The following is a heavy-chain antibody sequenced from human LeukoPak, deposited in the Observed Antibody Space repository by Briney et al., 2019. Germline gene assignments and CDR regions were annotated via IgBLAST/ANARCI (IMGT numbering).Heavy chain of an antibody. CDR2: MNPNSGNT. D-gene: IGHD2-8*01. Sequence: ASVKVSCKASGYTFTCYDINWVRQATGQGLEWMGWMNPNSGNTGYAQKFQGRVTMTRNTSISTAYMELSSLRSEDTAVYYCARDRCTNGVCYTCFDYWGQGTLVTVSS. CDR3: ARDRCTNGVCYTCFDY. CDR1: GYTFTCYD. J-gene: IGHJ4*02. V-gene: IGHV1-8*01.